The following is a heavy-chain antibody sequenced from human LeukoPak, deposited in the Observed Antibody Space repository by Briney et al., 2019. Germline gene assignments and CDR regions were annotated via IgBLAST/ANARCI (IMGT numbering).Heavy chain of an antibody. J-gene: IGHJ6*02. CDR2: INSDGSST. V-gene: IGHV3-74*01. CDR3: ARDSLSDFWSGYYSYYYYGMDV. Sequence: GGSLRLSCAASGFTFSSYWMHWVRQAPGKGLVWVSRINSDGSSTSYADSVKGRFTISRDNAKNTLYLQMNSLRAEDTAVYYCARDSLSDFWSGYYSYYYYGMDVWGQGTTVTVS. CDR1: GFTFSSYW. D-gene: IGHD3-3*01.